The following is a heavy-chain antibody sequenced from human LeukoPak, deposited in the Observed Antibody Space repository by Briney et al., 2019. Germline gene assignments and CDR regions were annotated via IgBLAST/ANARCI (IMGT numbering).Heavy chain of an antibody. CDR1: GFTFSSYS. CDR3: ARDYSSGWYAVYYYYYMDV. J-gene: IGHJ6*03. Sequence: GGSLRLSCAASGFTFSSYSMNWVRQAPGKGLEWVSYISSSSSTIYYADSVKGRFTISRDNAKNSLYLQMNSLRAEDTAVYYCARDYSSGWYAVYYYYYMDVWGKGTTVTVSS. V-gene: IGHV3-48*01. D-gene: IGHD6-19*01. CDR2: ISSSSSTI.